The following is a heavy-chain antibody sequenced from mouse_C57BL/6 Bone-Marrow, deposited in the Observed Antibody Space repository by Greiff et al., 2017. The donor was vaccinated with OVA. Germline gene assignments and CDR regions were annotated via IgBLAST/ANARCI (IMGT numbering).Heavy chain of an antibody. J-gene: IGHJ3*01. CDR1: GYTFTSYW. V-gene: IGHV1-69*01. Sequence: VQLQQPGAELVMPGASVKLSCKASGYTFTSYWMHWVKQRPGQGLEWIGEIDPSDSYTNYNQKFKGKSTLTVDKSSSTAYMQLSSLTSEDSAVSYWAREKAYGSSSAWFAYWCQGPLVTVSA. CDR2: IDPSDSYT. CDR3: AREKAYGSSSAWFAY. D-gene: IGHD1-1*01.